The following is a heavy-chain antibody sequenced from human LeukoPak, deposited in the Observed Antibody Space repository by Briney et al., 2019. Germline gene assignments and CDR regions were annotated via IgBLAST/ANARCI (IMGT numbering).Heavy chain of an antibody. CDR2: INQYGSER. CDR3: ARDHVVDGLVFDY. V-gene: IGHV3-7*01. CDR1: GFTFSSHW. J-gene: IGHJ4*02. D-gene: IGHD2-15*01. Sequence: GGSLRLSCAASGFTFSSHWMSWVRQAPGKGLEWVANINQYGSERNYVGSVKGRFTISRDNAKSSLYLQMNSLRAEDTAIYYCARDHVVDGLVFDYWGQGTLVTVSS.